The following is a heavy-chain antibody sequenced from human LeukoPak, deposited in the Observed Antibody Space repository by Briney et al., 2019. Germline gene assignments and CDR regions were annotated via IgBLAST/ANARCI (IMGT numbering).Heavy chain of an antibody. CDR3: AKGGYSSGWYLDY. D-gene: IGHD6-19*01. J-gene: IGHJ4*02. V-gene: IGHV3-23*05. CDR2: IDSSDNT. CDR1: GFTFSNYN. Sequence: LTGGSLRLSCVASGFTFSNYNMKWVRQAPGKGLEWVSVIDSSDNTYYADSVKGRFTISRDNSKTTLYLQMNSLRADDTAVYYCAKGGYSSGWYLDYWGQGTLVTVSS.